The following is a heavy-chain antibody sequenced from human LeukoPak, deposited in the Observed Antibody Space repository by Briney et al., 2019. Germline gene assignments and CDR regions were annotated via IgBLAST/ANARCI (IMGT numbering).Heavy chain of an antibody. V-gene: IGHV3-9*01. J-gene: IGHJ4*02. CDR1: GFTFDDYA. Sequence: PGGSLRLSCAASGFTFDDYAMHWVRQAPGKGLEWVSGLNWNSGGIVYVDSVKGRFTISRDNAKNSLYLQMNSLRVEDTAVYYCAKVAKYYYGSETYYFFEHWGQGTPVTASS. D-gene: IGHD3-10*01. CDR2: LNWNSGGI. CDR3: AKVAKYYYGSETYYFFEH.